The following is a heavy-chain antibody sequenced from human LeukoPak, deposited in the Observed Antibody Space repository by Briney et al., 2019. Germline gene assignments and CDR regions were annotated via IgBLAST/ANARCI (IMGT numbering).Heavy chain of an antibody. CDR2: ISQNGIP. CDR1: GASIGSYY. Sequence: SETLSLTCTVSGASIGSYYWSWMRQPPGKGLEWIGFISQNGIPHYTASLKSRVTISRDTSENQVSLILSFVTAADTAVYYCTRHDVVAVMGHGMAVWGQGTTVTVSS. J-gene: IGHJ6*02. CDR3: TRHDVVAVMGHGMAV. V-gene: IGHV4-59*08. D-gene: IGHD3-16*01.